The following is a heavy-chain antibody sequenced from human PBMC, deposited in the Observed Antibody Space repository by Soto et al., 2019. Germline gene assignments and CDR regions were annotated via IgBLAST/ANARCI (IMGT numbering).Heavy chain of an antibody. D-gene: IGHD3-16*02. Sequence: GVTQPVSRTAAGFKSSNYRMSFVRTTPGKGLEWVSTISGSGGNTYYADPVKGRFTISRDNSKNTLYLEMNSLRAEDAAVYYCTKDRTSGGGIVDYWGQGKLVTVST. J-gene: IGHJ4*02. CDR1: GFKSSNYR. CDR3: TKDRTSGGGIVDY. V-gene: IGHV3-23*01. CDR2: ISGSGGNT.